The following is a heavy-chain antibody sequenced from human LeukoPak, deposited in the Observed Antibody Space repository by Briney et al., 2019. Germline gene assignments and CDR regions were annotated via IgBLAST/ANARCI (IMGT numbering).Heavy chain of an antibody. CDR1: GFSFSDHY. V-gene: IGHV3-74*01. CDR2: IKGDGSST. Sequence: GGSLRLSCAASGFSFSDHYMSWIRQAPGKGLVWVARIKGDGSSTRHADSMKGRFTISRDNAKNTLYLQMNSLRDEDTAVYYCVREGLECSGSSCQRAAFDYWGQGTLVTVSS. J-gene: IGHJ4*02. CDR3: VREGLECSGSSCQRAAFDY. D-gene: IGHD2-2*01.